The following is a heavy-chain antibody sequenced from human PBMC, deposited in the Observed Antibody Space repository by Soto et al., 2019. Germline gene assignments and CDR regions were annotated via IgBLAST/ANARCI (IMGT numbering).Heavy chain of an antibody. Sequence: PGGSLRLSCAASGFTFSSYAMGWVRQAPGKGMEWVSAISGSGGSTYYADSVKGRFTISRDNSKNTLYLQMNSLRAADTAVYYCAKDFGTTEGVWYFDYCGQGTPVTVSS. CDR2: ISGSGGST. V-gene: IGHV3-23*01. D-gene: IGHD4-17*01. J-gene: IGHJ4*02. CDR1: GFTFSSYA. CDR3: AKDFGTTEGVWYFDY.